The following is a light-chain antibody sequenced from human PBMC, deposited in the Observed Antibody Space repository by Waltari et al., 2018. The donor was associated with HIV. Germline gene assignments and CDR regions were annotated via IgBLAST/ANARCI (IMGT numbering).Light chain of an antibody. CDR1: TSNLQLYDS. V-gene: IGLV2-14*03. Sequence: QSALTPPASISGSTGQSVTISCTGITSNLQLYDSVSWYQQSPAKAPQLLIFELSVRPSGISHRFSGSKSGNTASLTISGLQAEDEADYYCSSYTVRNTLIFGGGTKLTVL. J-gene: IGLJ2*01. CDR3: SSYTVRNTLI. CDR2: ELS.